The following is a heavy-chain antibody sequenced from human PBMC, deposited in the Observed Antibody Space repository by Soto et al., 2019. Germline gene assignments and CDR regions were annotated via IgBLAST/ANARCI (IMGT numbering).Heavy chain of an antibody. CDR2: IYYSGST. D-gene: IGHD4-17*01. CDR3: FMSAGDGAYDAHFHLDV. V-gene: IGHV4-31*03. Sequence: SETLSLTCTVSGGSISSGGYYWSWIRQHPGKGLEWIGYIYYSGSTYYNPSLKSRVTISVDTSKNQFSLKLSSVTAADTAVYYCFMSAGDGAYDAHFHLDVLVKGPLVT. J-gene: IGHJ6*03. CDR1: GGSISSGGYY.